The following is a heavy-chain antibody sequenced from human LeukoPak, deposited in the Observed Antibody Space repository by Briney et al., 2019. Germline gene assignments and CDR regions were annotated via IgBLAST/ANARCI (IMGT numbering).Heavy chain of an antibody. CDR3: TTSTPTRYCSSTSCTSYYYYYMDV. J-gene: IGHJ6*03. Sequence: GGSLRLSCAASGFTFSNAWMSWVRQAPGKGLEWVGRIKSKTDGGTTDYAAPVKGRSTISRDDSKNTLYLQMNSLKTEDTAVYYCTTSTPTRYCSSTSCTSYYYYYMDVWGKGTTVTVSS. D-gene: IGHD2-2*01. V-gene: IGHV3-15*01. CDR2: IKSKTDGGTT. CDR1: GFTFSNAW.